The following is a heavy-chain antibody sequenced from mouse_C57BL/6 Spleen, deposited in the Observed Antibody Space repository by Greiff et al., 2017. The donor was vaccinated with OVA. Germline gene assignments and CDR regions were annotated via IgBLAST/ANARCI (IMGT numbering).Heavy chain of an antibody. D-gene: IGHD2-4*01. Sequence: QVQLQQPGTELVKPGASVKLSCKASGYTFTSYWMHWVKQRPGQGLEWIGNINPSNGGTNYNEKFKSKATLTVDKSSSTAYMQLSSRTSEDSAVYYGARGIYYDYDVGYFDVWGTGTTVTVSS. V-gene: IGHV1-53*01. CDR2: INPSNGGT. J-gene: IGHJ1*03. CDR3: ARGIYYDYDVGYFDV. CDR1: GYTFTSYW.